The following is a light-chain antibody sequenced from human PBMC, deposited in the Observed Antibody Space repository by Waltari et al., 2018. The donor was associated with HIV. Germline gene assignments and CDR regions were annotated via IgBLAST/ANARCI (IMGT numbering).Light chain of an antibody. CDR3: AAWDDGVNGWV. CDR2: INN. V-gene: IGLV1-44*01. J-gene: IGLJ3*02. CDR1: SSNIAANT. Sequence: QSVLTQSPSASGTPGQRVTISCSGSSSNIAANTVSWYKQFSGTAPKLLIHINNQRPPGVTDRFSGTKSGTAASLAISGLQSEDEADYYCAAWDDGVNGWVFGGGTKLTVL.